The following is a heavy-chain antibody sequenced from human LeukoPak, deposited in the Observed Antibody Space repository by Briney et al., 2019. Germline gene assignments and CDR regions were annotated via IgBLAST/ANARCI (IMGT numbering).Heavy chain of an antibody. CDR1: GFTFSSYE. J-gene: IGHJ4*02. CDR3: ARGWGE. Sequence: GGSLRLSCAASGFTFSSYEMNWVRQGPGKGLGWVSYISSSGSTKYYADSVKGRFTISRDNAKKSLYLQMNSLRAEDTAIYYCARGWGEGGQGTLVTVSS. D-gene: IGHD3-10*01. V-gene: IGHV3-48*03. CDR2: ISSSGSTK.